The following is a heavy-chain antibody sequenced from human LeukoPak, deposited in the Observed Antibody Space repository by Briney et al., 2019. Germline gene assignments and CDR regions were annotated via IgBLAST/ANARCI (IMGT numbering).Heavy chain of an antibody. Sequence: GGSLRLSCAASGFIFGSCAMTWVRQAPGKGLEWVSSISAAGSNIQYADSVKGRFTISRDDAKNSLYVQMNSLRDEDTAVYYCARGGYNGWNLEYWGQGTLVTVSS. J-gene: IGHJ4*02. D-gene: IGHD1-26*01. CDR2: ISAAGSNI. CDR1: GFIFGSCA. CDR3: ARGGYNGWNLEY. V-gene: IGHV3-21*01.